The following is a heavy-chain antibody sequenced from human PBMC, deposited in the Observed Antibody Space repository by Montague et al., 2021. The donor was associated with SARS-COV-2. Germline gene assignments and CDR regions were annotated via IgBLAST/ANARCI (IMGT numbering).Heavy chain of an antibody. J-gene: IGHJ3*01. Sequence: SETLSLTCTVSGASVGSSDWGWIRQSPGKGLERIGYFYCVGSTDYNPSLKSRVTISRDTSKNQFSLKVRSVTAADTAVYYCARGNMAADAFDLWGQGTMVTVSS. D-gene: IGHD5-24*01. V-gene: IGHV4-59*02. CDR3: ARGNMAADAFDL. CDR2: FYCVGST. CDR1: GASVGSSD.